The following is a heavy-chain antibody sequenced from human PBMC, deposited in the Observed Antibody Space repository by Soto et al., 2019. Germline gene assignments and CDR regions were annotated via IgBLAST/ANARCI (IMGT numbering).Heavy chain of an antibody. Sequence: QVQLVQSGAEVKKPGASVKVSCKASGYTFTTYYMHWVRQAPGQGLEWMGIISPDGGRQSYEQKFQGKVTMARDTSTSTVSMELSSLRSEDTAVYYCATRDPGHYWGQGTLVTVSS. J-gene: IGHJ4*02. V-gene: IGHV1-46*01. CDR3: ATRDPGHY. CDR2: ISPDGGRQ. CDR1: GYTFTTYY.